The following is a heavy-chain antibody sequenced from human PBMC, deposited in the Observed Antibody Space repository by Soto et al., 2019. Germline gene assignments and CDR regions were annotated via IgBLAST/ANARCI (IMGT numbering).Heavy chain of an antibody. D-gene: IGHD3-10*01. V-gene: IGHV1-69*01. J-gene: IGHJ3*02. CDR3: AGSYKYGSGTFDAFDI. CDR1: GGTFSSYA. Sequence: QVQLAQSGTEVKKPGSSVKVSCKASGGTFSSYAISWVRQAPGQGLEWMGGIIPIFGTTNYAQRFQGRVSITADESTSTTYMELSSLRSEDTAVYYCAGSYKYGSGTFDAFDIWGQGTLVTVSS. CDR2: IIPIFGTT.